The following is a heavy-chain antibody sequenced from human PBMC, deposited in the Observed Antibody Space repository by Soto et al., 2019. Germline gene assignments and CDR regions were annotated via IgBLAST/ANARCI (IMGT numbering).Heavy chain of an antibody. CDR3: ARGDYFARSAAGSFDP. Sequence: SETLSLTCVVSGASMSSGGYYWSWIRHHPGWGLEWIGFIYYTGSTYYNPSVKSRLTISVDTSKNQFSLELKSVTAADTGVYYCARGDYFARSAAGSFDPWGQGTMATVYS. V-gene: IGHV4-31*11. D-gene: IGHD3-10*02. CDR1: GASMSSGGYY. CDR2: IYYTGST. J-gene: IGHJ5*02.